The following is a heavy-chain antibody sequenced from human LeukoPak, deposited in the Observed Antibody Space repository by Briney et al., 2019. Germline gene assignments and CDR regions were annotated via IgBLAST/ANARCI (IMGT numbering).Heavy chain of an antibody. Sequence: GGSLRLSCEASGFTFSDYSMNWVRQAPGKGLEWVSSISYGSDYIYYANSVKGRFTISRDNAKNSLFLQMNSLRVEDTAIYYCTRDRRSDTWGQGTLVSVFS. V-gene: IGHV3-21*01. CDR2: ISYGSDYI. J-gene: IGHJ4*02. CDR1: GFTFSDYS. CDR3: TRDRRSDT.